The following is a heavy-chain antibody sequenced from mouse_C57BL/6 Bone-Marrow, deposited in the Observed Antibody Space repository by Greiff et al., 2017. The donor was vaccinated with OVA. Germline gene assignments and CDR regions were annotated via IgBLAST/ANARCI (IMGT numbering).Heavy chain of an antibody. D-gene: IGHD2-5*01. CDR3: TTYYSNLYAMDY. V-gene: IGHV14-4*01. CDR1: GFNIKDDY. Sequence: VQLQQSGAELVRPGASVKLSCTASGFNIKDDYMHWVKQRPEQGLEWIGWIDPENGDTEYASKFQGKATLTADTSSNTAYLQLSSLTSEDTADYYATTYYSNLYAMDYWGQGTSVTVSS. J-gene: IGHJ4*01. CDR2: IDPENGDT.